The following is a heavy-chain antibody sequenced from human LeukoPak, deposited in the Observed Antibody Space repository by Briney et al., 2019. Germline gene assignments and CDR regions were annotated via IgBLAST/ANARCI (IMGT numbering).Heavy chain of an antibody. V-gene: IGHV3-15*01. Sequence: GGSLRLSCAASGFTFSTYVMSWVRQAPGKGLEWVGRIKSKTDGGTTDYAAPVKGRFTISRDDSKNTLYLQMNSLKTEDTAVYYCTTVDYYYDSSGTWYFDYWGQGTLVTVSS. CDR2: IKSKTDGGTT. J-gene: IGHJ4*02. CDR1: GFTFSTYV. CDR3: TTVDYYYDSSGTWYFDY. D-gene: IGHD3-22*01.